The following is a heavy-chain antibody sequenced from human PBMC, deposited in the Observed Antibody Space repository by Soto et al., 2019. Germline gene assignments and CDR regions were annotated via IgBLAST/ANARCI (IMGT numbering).Heavy chain of an antibody. V-gene: IGHV1-46*03. Sequence: QVQLVQSGAEVKKPGASVKVSCKASGYTFTSYYMHWVRQAPGQGLEWMGIINPSGGSTSYAQKYQGRVTMTRDTSTSTVYMELSSLISEDTAVYYCARRYLGGYDGLDVWGKGTTVTVSS. D-gene: IGHD5-12*01. CDR3: ARRYLGGYDGLDV. CDR2: INPSGGST. J-gene: IGHJ6*04. CDR1: GYTFTSYY.